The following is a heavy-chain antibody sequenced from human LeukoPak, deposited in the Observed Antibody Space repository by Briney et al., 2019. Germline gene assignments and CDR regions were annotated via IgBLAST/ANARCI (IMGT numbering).Heavy chain of an antibody. CDR1: GGSISSSSYY. J-gene: IGHJ3*02. Sequence: SETLSLTCTVSGGSISSSSYYWGWIRQPPGKGLEWIGSIYYSGSTYYNPSLKSRVTISVDTSKNQFSLKLSSVTAADTAVYYCAEEYSSSRSTAFDIWGQGTMVTVSS. CDR3: AEEYSSSRSTAFDI. D-gene: IGHD6-13*01. V-gene: IGHV4-39*07. CDR2: IYYSGST.